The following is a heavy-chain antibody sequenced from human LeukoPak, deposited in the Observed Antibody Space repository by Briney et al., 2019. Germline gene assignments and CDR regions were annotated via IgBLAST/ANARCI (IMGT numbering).Heavy chain of an antibody. V-gene: IGHV3-30-3*01. CDR2: ISYDGSNK. D-gene: IGHD6-19*01. J-gene: IGHJ5*02. CDR3: ARDQVAVAGLGFDP. CDR1: GFTFSSYA. Sequence: GGSLRLSCAASGFTFSSYAMHWVRQAPGKGLEWVAVISYDGSNKYYADSVKGRFTISRDNSKNTLYLQMNSLRAEDTAVYYCARDQVAVAGLGFDPWGQGTLVTVSS.